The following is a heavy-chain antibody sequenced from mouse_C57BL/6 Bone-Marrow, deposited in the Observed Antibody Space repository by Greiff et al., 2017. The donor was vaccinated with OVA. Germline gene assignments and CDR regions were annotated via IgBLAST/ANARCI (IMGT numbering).Heavy chain of an antibody. CDR1: GYSITSGYY. V-gene: IGHV3-6*01. Sequence: VQLQQSGPGLVKPSQSLSLTCSVTGYSITSGYYWNWIRQFPGNKLEWMGYISYDGSNNYNPSLKNRISITRDTSKNQFFLKLNSVTTEDTATYYCARNYYYGSRGDYFDYWGQGTTLTVSS. CDR2: ISYDGSN. J-gene: IGHJ2*01. D-gene: IGHD1-1*01. CDR3: ARNYYYGSRGDYFDY.